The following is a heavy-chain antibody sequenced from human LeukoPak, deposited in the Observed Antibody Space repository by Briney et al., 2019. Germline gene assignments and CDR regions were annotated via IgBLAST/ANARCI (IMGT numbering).Heavy chain of an antibody. V-gene: IGHV4-61*02. CDR1: GGSISSVSYD. J-gene: IGHJ4*02. D-gene: IGHD3-16*02. CDR3: ARDLPYRGYFDY. Sequence: SETLSLTCTVSGGSISSVSYDWVWIRQPAGKGLEWIGRIYTSGSTNYNPSLKSRVTISVDTSKNQFSLKLSYVTAADTAVYYCARDLPYRGYFDYWGQGTLVTVSS. CDR2: IYTSGST.